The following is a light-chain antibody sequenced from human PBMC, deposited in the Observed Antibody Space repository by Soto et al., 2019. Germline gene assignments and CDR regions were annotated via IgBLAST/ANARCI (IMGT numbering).Light chain of an antibody. CDR1: ASNIGAGYD. Sequence: QSVLTQPPAVSGAPGQRVTISCTRSASNIGAGYDVHWYQQLPGAAPKLLIYGNNNRPSGVPDRFSGSKSGTSASLAITGLQAEDEADYYCQSYDINLRIFGGGTKLTVL. V-gene: IGLV1-40*01. CDR2: GNN. CDR3: QSYDINLRI. J-gene: IGLJ2*01.